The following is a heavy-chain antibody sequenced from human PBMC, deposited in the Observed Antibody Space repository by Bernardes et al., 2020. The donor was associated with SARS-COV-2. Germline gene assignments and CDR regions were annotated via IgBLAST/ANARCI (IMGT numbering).Heavy chain of an antibody. CDR3: AREHYMEAMVTGGGMDV. J-gene: IGHJ6*02. V-gene: IGHV3-21*01. Sequence: GGSLRLSCAASGFTFSSYSMNWVRQAPGKGLEWVSSISSSSSYIYYADSVKGRFTISRDNAKNSLYLQMNSLRAEDTAVYYCAREHYMEAMVTGGGMDVWGQGTTVTVSS. D-gene: IGHD5-18*01. CDR1: GFTFSSYS. CDR2: ISSSSSYI.